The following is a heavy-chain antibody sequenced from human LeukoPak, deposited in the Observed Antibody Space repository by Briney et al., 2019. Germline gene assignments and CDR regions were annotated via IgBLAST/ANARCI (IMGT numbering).Heavy chain of an antibody. V-gene: IGHV4-59*12. Sequence: SETLSLTCTVSGGSISSYYWTWIRQPPGKGLEWIGYIYYSGSTNYNPSLKSRVTIVDTSKNQFSLKLTSVTAADTAVYYCARDLYSSRTNDAFVIWGQGTMVTVSS. CDR2: IYYSGST. D-gene: IGHD6-13*01. J-gene: IGHJ3*02. CDR1: GGSISSYY. CDR3: ARDLYSSRTNDAFVI.